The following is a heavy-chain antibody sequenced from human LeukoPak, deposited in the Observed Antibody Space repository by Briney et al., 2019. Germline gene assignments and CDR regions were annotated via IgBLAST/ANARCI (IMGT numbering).Heavy chain of an antibody. CDR3: AKVKGEVIGAFDI. J-gene: IGHJ3*02. CDR1: RFTFSSYV. Sequence: ARSLRLSCAASRFTFSSYVMHWVRQAPGKGLEGVAVISYDGNNRYYADSVKGRFTISRYNSKNTLYLQMNSLRAEDTAVYYCAKVKGEVIGAFDIWGQGTMVTVSS. CDR2: ISYDGNNR. V-gene: IGHV3-30*18. D-gene: IGHD3-16*01.